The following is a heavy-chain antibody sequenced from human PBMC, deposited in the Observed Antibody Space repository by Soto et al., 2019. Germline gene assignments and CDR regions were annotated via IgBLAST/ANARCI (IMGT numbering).Heavy chain of an antibody. CDR2: IWYDGSNK. CDR3: ARGKYQLLDYYYYGMDV. CDR1: GFTFSSYG. Sequence: QVQLVESGGGVVQPGRSLRLSCAASGFTFSSYGMHWVRQAPGKGLEWVAVIWYDGSNKYYADSVKGRFTISRDNSKNKXYLQMNSLRAEDTAGYYCARGKYQLLDYYYYGMDVWGQGTTVTVSS. J-gene: IGHJ6*02. V-gene: IGHV3-33*01. D-gene: IGHD2-2*01.